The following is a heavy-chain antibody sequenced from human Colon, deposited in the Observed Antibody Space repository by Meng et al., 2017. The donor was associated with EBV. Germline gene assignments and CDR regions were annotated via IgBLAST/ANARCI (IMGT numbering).Heavy chain of an antibody. CDR2: ISHGGNT. Sequence: HVQLQVPRPGLVQPSGTPSLTCAVSGASISRNNWWRWVRQPPGKGLEWIGEISHGGNTNYNPSLKSRVTISVDRSNDQFSLSLSSVTAADTAVYYCARGNAYNAPSFDYWGQGTLVTVSS. CDR3: ARGNAYNAPSFDY. CDR1: GASISRNNW. V-gene: IGHV4-4*02. D-gene: IGHD5-24*01. J-gene: IGHJ4*02.